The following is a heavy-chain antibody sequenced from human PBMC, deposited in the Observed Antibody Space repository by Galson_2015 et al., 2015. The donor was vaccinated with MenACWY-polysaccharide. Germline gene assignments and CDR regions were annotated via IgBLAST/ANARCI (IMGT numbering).Heavy chain of an antibody. CDR3: ARQHNYYDSSGYYHYFDY. Sequence: ISGSGGSTYYADSVKGRFTISRHNSKNTLYLQMNSLRAEDTAVYYCARQHNYYDSSGYYHYFDYWGQGTLVTVSS. V-gene: IGHV3-23*01. J-gene: IGHJ4*02. CDR2: ISGSGGST. D-gene: IGHD3-22*01.